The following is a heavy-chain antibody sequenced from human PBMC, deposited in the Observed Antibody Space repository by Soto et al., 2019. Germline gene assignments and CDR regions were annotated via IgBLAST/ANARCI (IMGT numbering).Heavy chain of an antibody. CDR2: FGITGKSG. J-gene: IGHJ3*02. CDR1: GFTFSDYA. Sequence: PGGSLRLSCVASGFTFSDYAMNWVRQAPGKGLEWVSWFGITGKSGDYADSVKGRFTTSRDNARNSVHLQMSSLRGEDTAVYYCARDHYYAFDIWSQGTMVTVSS. V-gene: IGHV3-48*04. CDR3: ARDHYYAFDI. D-gene: IGHD1-26*01.